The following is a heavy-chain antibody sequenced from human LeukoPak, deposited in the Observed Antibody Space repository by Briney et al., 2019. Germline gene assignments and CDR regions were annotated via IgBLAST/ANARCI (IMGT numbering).Heavy chain of an antibody. Sequence: GGSLRLSCAASGFTFSSYGMHWARQAPGKGLEWVAVISYDGSNKYYADSVKGRFTISRDNSKNTLYLQMNSLRAEDTAVYYRAKQGDSGYAPGWGQGTLVTVSS. V-gene: IGHV3-30*18. J-gene: IGHJ4*02. CDR1: GFTFSSYG. D-gene: IGHD5-12*01. CDR2: ISYDGSNK. CDR3: AKQGDSGYAPG.